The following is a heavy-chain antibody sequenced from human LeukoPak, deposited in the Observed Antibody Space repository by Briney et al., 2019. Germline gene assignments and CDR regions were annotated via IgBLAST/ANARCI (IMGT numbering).Heavy chain of an antibody. J-gene: IGHJ2*01. CDR1: GFTFSSYA. CDR2: ISGSGGST. Sequence: GGSLRLSCAASGFTFSSYAMGWVRQAPGEGLEWVSAISGSGGSTYYADSVKGRFTISRDNSKNTLYLQMNSLRAEDTAVYYCAKVEVLTVTPWYFDLWGRGTLVTVSS. V-gene: IGHV3-23*01. D-gene: IGHD4-17*01. CDR3: AKVEVLTVTPWYFDL.